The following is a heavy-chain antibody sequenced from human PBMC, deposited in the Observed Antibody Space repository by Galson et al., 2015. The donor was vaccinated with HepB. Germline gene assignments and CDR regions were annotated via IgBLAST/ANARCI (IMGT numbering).Heavy chain of an antibody. CDR2: IRYDEYEY. CDR1: GFSFSDYW. Sequence: SLRLSCAASGFSFSDYWMSWIRQAPGKRPEWVANIRYDEYEYYYADFVKGRFTISRDTARNSVFLQMSSLRRDDTVVYYCVRDRTYQGGNFFDFWGQGALVTVSS. D-gene: IGHD1-26*01. J-gene: IGHJ4*02. CDR3: VRDRTYQGGNFFDF. V-gene: IGHV3-7*03.